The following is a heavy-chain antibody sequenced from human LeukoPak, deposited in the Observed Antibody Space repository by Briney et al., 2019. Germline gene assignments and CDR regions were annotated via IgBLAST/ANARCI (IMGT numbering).Heavy chain of an antibody. J-gene: IGHJ4*02. CDR1: GFTFSSYA. CDR2: ISGSGGST. D-gene: IGHD3-10*01. CDR3: ARDRGVLHADY. Sequence: SGGSLRLSXAASGFTFSSYAMSWVRQAPGKGLEWVSAISGSGGSTYYADSVKGRFTISRDNSKNTLYLQMNSLRAEDTAVYYCARDRGVLHADYWGQGTLVTVSS. V-gene: IGHV3-23*01.